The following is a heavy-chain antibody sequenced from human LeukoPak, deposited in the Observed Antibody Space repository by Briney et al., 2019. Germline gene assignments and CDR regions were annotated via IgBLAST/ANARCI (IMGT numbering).Heavy chain of an antibody. CDR1: GGSITSYH. D-gene: IGHD1-26*01. Sequence: SETLSLTCTVSGGSITSYHYSWIRQPPGKGLEWIGYIYYSGRTNYNPSLKSRVTISVDTSKNQFSLKLSSVTAADTAVYYCARGGSGTYYHYWGQGTLVTVSS. CDR3: ARGGSGTYYHY. CDR2: IYYSGRT. V-gene: IGHV4-59*01. J-gene: IGHJ4*02.